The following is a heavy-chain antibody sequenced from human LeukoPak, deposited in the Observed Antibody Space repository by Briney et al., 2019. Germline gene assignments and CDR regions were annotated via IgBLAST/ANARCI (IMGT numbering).Heavy chain of an antibody. CDR1: GFSFSSYG. CDR3: AKDEGNTALFTHYFDY. J-gene: IGHJ4*02. Sequence: GRSLRLSCAASGFSFSSYGMHWVRQAPGKGLEWVAIVSNDGSTKYYAVSVKGRFTISRDNSKNTLYLQMDSLRAEDSAVYYCAKDEGNTALFTHYFDYWGQGTLVTVSS. D-gene: IGHD5-18*01. V-gene: IGHV3-30*18. CDR2: VSNDGSTK.